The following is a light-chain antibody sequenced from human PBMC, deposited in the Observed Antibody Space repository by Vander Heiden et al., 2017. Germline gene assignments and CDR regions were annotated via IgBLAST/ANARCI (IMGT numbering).Light chain of an antibody. CDR1: SSNLGSNT. J-gene: IGLJ3*02. CDR3: EAWDDSLNGPWV. V-gene: IGLV1-44*01. Sequence: QSVLTQPPSASGTPGQRVTISCSGSSSNLGSNTVNWYQQLPGTAPKLLIYSNNKRPSGVPDRFSGSKSGTSASLAISGLQAEDEADYYCEAWDDSLNGPWVFGGGTKLTVL. CDR2: SNN.